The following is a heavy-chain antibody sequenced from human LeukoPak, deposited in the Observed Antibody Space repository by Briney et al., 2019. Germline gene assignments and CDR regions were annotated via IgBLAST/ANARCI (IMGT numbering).Heavy chain of an antibody. CDR3: AKENYYGMDA. J-gene: IGHJ6*02. Sequence: PGGSLRLSCAASGLTFSSYWMHWVRQAPGKGLVWVSRINRDGSITSCGDSVRGRFTISRDNAKNTLYLQMSSLRAEDTAVYYCAKENYYGMDAWGQGTTVTVSS. CDR2: INRDGSIT. CDR1: GLTFSSYW. V-gene: IGHV3-74*01.